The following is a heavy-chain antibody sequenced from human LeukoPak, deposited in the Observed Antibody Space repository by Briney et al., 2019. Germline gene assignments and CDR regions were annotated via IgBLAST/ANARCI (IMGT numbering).Heavy chain of an antibody. V-gene: IGHV1-8*03. D-gene: IGHD5-18*01. CDR2: MNPNSGNT. CDR1: GYTFTSYD. J-gene: IGHJ6*03. Sequence: VSVKVSCKASGYTFTSYDINWVRQATGQGLEWMGWMNPNSGNTGYVQKFQGRVTITRNTSISTAYMELSSLRSEDTAVYYCARRYSYGYGYYYYYMDVWGKGTTVTVSS. CDR3: ARRYSYGYGYYYYYMDV.